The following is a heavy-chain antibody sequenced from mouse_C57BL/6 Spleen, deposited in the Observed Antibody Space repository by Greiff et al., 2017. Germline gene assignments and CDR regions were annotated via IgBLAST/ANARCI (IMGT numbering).Heavy chain of an antibody. V-gene: IGHV1-80*01. CDR2: IYPGDGDT. Sequence: QVQLQQSGAELVKPGASVKISCKASGYAFSSYWMNWVKQRPGKGLEWIGQIYPGDGDTNYNGKFKGKATLTADKSSSTAYMQLSSLTSEDSEVYFCARSGYLYAMDYWGQGTSVTVSS. D-gene: IGHD3-1*01. CDR3: ARSGYLYAMDY. CDR1: GYAFSSYW. J-gene: IGHJ4*01.